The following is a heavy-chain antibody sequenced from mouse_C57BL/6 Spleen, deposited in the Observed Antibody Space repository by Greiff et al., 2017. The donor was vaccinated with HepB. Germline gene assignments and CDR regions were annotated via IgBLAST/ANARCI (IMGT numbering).Heavy chain of an antibody. Sequence: VMLVESDAELVKPGASVKISCKVSGYTFTDHTIHWMKQRPEQGLEWIGYIYPRDGSTKYNEKFKGKATLTADKSSSTAYMQLNSLTSEDSAVYFCARSPIYYDYDDSPRAMDYWGQGTSVTVSS. D-gene: IGHD2-4*01. CDR1: GYTFTDHT. CDR3: ARSPIYYDYDDSPRAMDY. CDR2: IYPRDGST. J-gene: IGHJ4*01. V-gene: IGHV1-78*01.